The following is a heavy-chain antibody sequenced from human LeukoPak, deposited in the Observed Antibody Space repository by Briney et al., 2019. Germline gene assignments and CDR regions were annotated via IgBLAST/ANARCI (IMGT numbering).Heavy chain of an antibody. Sequence: WASVTVSCKASGYTFTSYGITWVRQAPGQGLEWMGWISAYNGNTNYAQKLQGRVTVTTDTSTSTAYMELRSLSSDDTAVYYCARGLPYYYDSSGYSAAYYFDYWGQGTLVTVSS. D-gene: IGHD3-22*01. CDR2: ISAYNGNT. V-gene: IGHV1-18*01. J-gene: IGHJ4*02. CDR3: ARGLPYYYDSSGYSAAYYFDY. CDR1: GYTFTSYG.